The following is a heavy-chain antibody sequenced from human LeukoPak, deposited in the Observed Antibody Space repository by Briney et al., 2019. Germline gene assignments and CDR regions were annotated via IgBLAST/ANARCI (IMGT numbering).Heavy chain of an antibody. D-gene: IGHD3-10*01. CDR3: TRPAAAYGSGSYYNVVPY. CDR1: GFTFGDYA. V-gene: IGHV3-49*04. J-gene: IGHJ4*02. CDR2: IRSKAYGGTT. Sequence: GGSLRLSCTASGFTFGDYAMSWVRQAPGKGLEWVGFIRSKAYGGTTEYAAPVKGRFTISRDDSKSIAYLQMNSLKTEDTAVYYCTRPAAAYGSGSYYNVVPYWGQGTLVTVSS.